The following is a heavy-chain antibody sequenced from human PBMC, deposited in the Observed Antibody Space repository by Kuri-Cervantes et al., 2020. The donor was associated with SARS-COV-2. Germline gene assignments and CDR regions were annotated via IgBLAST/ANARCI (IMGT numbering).Heavy chain of an antibody. CDR1: GFTFSSYW. CDR2: IWYDGSNK. CDR3: ARESYYYGMDV. V-gene: IGHV3-33*08. Sequence: GESLKISCAASGFTFSSYWMHWVRQAPGKGLEWVAVIWYDGSNKYYADSVKGRFTISRDNSKNTLYLQMNSLRAEDTAVYYCARESYYYGMDVWGQGTTVTVSS. J-gene: IGHJ6*02.